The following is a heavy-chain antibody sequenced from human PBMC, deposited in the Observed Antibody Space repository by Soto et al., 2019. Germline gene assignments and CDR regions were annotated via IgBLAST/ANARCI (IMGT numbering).Heavy chain of an antibody. J-gene: IGHJ5*02. CDR2: IYYSGST. Sequence: TLSLTCTVSGGSISSGGYYWSWIRQHPGKGLEWIGYIYYSGSTYYNPSLKSRVTISVDTSKNQFSLKLSSVTAADTAVYYCARARAEGITIFGVVYNWFDPWGQGTLVTASS. CDR3: ARARAEGITIFGVVYNWFDP. V-gene: IGHV4-31*03. D-gene: IGHD3-3*01. CDR1: GGSISSGGYY.